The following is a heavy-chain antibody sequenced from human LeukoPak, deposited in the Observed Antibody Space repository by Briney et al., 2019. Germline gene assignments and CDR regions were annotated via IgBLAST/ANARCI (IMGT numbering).Heavy chain of an antibody. Sequence: GGSLRLSCAASGFTFSSYSMNWVRQAPGKGLEWVSSISSSSSYIYYADSVKGRFTISRDNAKNSLYLQMNSLRAGDTAVYYCARTGFRRFINLPVDYWGQGTLVTVSS. V-gene: IGHV3-21*01. CDR1: GFTFSSYS. CDR3: ARTGFRRFINLPVDY. CDR2: ISSSSSYI. D-gene: IGHD3-3*01. J-gene: IGHJ4*02.